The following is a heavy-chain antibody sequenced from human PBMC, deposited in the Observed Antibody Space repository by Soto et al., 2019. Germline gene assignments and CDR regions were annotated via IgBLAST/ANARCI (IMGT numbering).Heavy chain of an antibody. V-gene: IGHV1-24*01. CDR1: GYTLTELS. CDR2: FDPEDGET. J-gene: IGHJ4*02. CDR3: ATDRELERRKGRGFDY. Sequence: AASVKVSCKXSGYTLTELSMHWVRQAPGKGLEWMGGFDPEDGETIYAQKFQGRVTMTEDTSTDTAYMELSSLRSEDTAVYYCATDRELERRKGRGFDYWGQGTLVTVSS. D-gene: IGHD1-1*01.